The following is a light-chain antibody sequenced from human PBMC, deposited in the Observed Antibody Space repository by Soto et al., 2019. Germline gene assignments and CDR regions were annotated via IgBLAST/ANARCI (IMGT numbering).Light chain of an antibody. CDR1: QSVSST. V-gene: IGKV3-15*01. CDR3: QQYNNWPPS. J-gene: IGKJ1*01. CDR2: GAS. Sequence: EIEMTQSPATLSVSPGERATLSCRASQSVSSTLAWYQQKPGQAPRLLIYGASTRATGIPARFSGSGSGTEVTLTISSLQSEDFAVYYCQQYNNWPPSFGQGTKVEIK.